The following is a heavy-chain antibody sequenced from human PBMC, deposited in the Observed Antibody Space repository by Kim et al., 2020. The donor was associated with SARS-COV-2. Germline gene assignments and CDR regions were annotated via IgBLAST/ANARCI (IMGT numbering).Heavy chain of an antibody. CDR1: GGSISSSSYS. CDR3: ARQRSYYDSGTYFGY. V-gene: IGHV4-39*01. CDR2: IYYSGRS. D-gene: IGHD3-10*01. J-gene: IGHJ4*01. Sequence: SETLSLTYTVSGGSISSSSYSWGWIRQPPGKGLEWIGSIYYSGRSYYNPSLKSRVTMSVDTSKNQFSLRLSSVTAADTAVFFCARQRSYYDSGTYFGYWG.